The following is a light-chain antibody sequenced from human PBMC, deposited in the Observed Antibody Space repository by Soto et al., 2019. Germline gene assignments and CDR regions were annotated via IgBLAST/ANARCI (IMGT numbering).Light chain of an antibody. CDR1: QSVRSE. CDR3: QQYERWPPLT. V-gene: IGKV3-15*01. Sequence: EIVMTQSPASLSVSPGERVTLSCRASQSVRSELAWYQQKPGQPPRLLIYGASTRATGIPARFSGSGSGTEFTLTINDLQSDDFAVYYCQQYERWPPLTFGGGTKVEIK. J-gene: IGKJ4*01. CDR2: GAS.